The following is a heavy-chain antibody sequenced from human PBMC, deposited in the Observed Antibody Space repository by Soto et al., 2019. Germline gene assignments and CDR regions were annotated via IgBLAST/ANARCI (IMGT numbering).Heavy chain of an antibody. D-gene: IGHD6-13*01. Sequence: GESLKISFEGSGYNFTNYLISWVRQMPVKGLEWMGRVDPTESQTNYSPSFEGSVTISADKSISTAYLQWSRLKASDTAVYYCASGGTYTRSWYSAGYWGQGTLVTVSS. CDR3: ASGGTYTRSWYSAGY. CDR1: GYNFTNYL. V-gene: IGHV5-10-1*01. J-gene: IGHJ1*01. CDR2: VDPTESQT.